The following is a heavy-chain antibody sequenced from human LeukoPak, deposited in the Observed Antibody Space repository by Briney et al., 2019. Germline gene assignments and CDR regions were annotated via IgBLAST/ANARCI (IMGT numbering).Heavy chain of an antibody. CDR2: INSDESST. V-gene: IGHV3-74*01. CDR3: ARAGYCGGACYFWASSSSYYMDV. J-gene: IGHJ6*03. CDR1: GFTFSSYW. Sequence: GGSLRLSCAASGFTFSSYWMHWVRQAPGKGLVWVSRINSDESSTSYGDSVKGRFTISRDNAKNTLYRQMNSLRAEDTAVSYCARAGYCGGACYFWASSSSYYMDVRGKGTTVTVSS. D-gene: IGHD2-21*02.